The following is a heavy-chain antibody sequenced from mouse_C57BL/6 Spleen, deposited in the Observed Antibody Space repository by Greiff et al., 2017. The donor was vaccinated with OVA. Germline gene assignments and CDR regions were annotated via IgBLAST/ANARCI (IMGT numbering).Heavy chain of an antibody. D-gene: IGHD2-3*01. J-gene: IGHJ2*01. CDR1: GFNIKDDY. Sequence: EVQLQQSGAELVRPGASVKLSCTASGFNIKDDYMHWVKQRPEQGLEWIGWIDPENGDTEYASKFQGKATITADTSSNTAYLQLSSLTSEDTAVYYCTTRDGYYFDYWGQGTTLTVSS. CDR3: TTRDGYYFDY. CDR2: IDPENGDT. V-gene: IGHV14-4*01.